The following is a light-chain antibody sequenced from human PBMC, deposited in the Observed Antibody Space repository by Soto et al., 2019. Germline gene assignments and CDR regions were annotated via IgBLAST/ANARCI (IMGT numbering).Light chain of an antibody. J-gene: IGKJ1*01. V-gene: IGKV3-15*01. CDR1: QSVSSN. CDR2: GAS. CDR3: QKYNNWPPWT. Sequence: EIVMTQSPATLSVSPGERATLSCRASQSVSSNLAWYQQKPGQAPRLLIYGASTRATGIPARFSGSGSGTESTLTIRSLQSEDFAVYYCQKYNNWPPWTFGQGTKVEIK.